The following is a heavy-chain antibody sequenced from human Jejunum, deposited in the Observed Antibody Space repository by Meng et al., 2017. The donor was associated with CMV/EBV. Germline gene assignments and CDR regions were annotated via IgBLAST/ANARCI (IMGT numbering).Heavy chain of an antibody. J-gene: IGHJ4*02. Sequence: FNFSNYAMSWVRQAPGKGLEWVSVIYSGASSTYYADSVKGRFTISRDNSKNTLYLQMNSLRAEDTAMYYCAKSRWAYYDSSGYCFDYWGQGTLVTVSS. CDR3: AKSRWAYYDSSGYCFDY. V-gene: IGHV3-23*03. D-gene: IGHD3-22*01. CDR2: IYSGASST. CDR1: FNFSNYA.